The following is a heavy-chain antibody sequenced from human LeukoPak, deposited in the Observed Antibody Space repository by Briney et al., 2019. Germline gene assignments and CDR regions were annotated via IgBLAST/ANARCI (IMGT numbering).Heavy chain of an antibody. Sequence: PGGSLRLSCAASGHMFSRYGMHWVRQAPGKGLEWVAFIRYDDSNKYYADSVKGRFTISRDNSKNTLYLQMNSLRAEDTAVYYCAKGLTNGVPEWGQGTLVTVSS. CDR2: IRYDDSNK. J-gene: IGHJ4*02. V-gene: IGHV3-30*02. D-gene: IGHD2-8*01. CDR3: AKGLTNGVPE. CDR1: GHMFSRYG.